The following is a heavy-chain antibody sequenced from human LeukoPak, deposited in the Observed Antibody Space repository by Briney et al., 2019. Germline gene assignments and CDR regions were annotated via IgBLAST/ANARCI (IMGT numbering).Heavy chain of an antibody. CDR1: GGSISSYY. V-gene: IGHV4-59*12. D-gene: IGHD2/OR15-2a*01. CDR2: IYYSRST. J-gene: IGHJ1*01. CDR3: ATYSITGAWAEYFLH. Sequence: SETLSLTCTVSGGSISSYYWSWIRQPPGKGLEWIGYIYYSRSTNYNPSLKSRVTISVDTSKNQFSLKLSSVTAADTAVYYCATYSITGAWAEYFLHWGQGTLVTVSS.